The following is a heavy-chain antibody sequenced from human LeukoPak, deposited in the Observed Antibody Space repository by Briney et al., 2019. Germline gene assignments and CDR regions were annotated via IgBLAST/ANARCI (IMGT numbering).Heavy chain of an antibody. V-gene: IGHV1-58*02. CDR1: GFTVTSSA. Sequence: ASVKVSCKASGFTVTSSAMQWVRPARGQRLAWIGWIVVGSGNTNYAQKFQERVTITRDRSTSTVYMEMSSLRSEDTAMYYCAADGATYCDGDCFDLWGQGTLVTVSS. J-gene: IGHJ4*02. D-gene: IGHD2-21*02. CDR3: AADGATYCDGDCFDL. CDR2: IVVGSGNT.